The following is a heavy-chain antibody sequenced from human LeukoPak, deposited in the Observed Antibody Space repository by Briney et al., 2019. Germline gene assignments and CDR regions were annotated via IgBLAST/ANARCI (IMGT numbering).Heavy chain of an antibody. CDR3: ARDKGPYWYFDL. CDR1: DGSISSYY. CDR2: IYNSGGT. J-gene: IGHJ2*01. V-gene: IGHV4-59*01. Sequence: SETLSLTCAVSDGSISSYYWNWIRQPPGKGLEWIGNIYNSGGTDYNPSLKSRVTISVNLSKKQISLKLTSVTAADTALYYCARDKGPYWYFDLWSRGTLVTVSS.